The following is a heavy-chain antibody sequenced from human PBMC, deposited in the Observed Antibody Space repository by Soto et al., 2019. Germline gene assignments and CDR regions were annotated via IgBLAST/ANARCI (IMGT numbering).Heavy chain of an antibody. CDR3: ARGRGVVIPAGTPDAFDV. Sequence: ASVKVSCKASGYIFNKYGFNWVRQAPGQGLEWMGRISAFNGYTNFAQKFQGRVTLTTDTSTNTAYMELSSLRSDDIAIYYCARGRGVVIPAGTPDAFDVWGQGTMVTVSS. V-gene: IGHV1-18*03. CDR1: GYIFNKYG. CDR2: ISAFNGYT. J-gene: IGHJ3*01. D-gene: IGHD2-21*01.